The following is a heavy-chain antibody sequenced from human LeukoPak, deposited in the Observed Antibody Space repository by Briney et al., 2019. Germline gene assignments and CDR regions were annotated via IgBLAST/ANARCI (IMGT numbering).Heavy chain of an antibody. Sequence: GGSLRLSCAASGFTVSSNYMSWVRQAPGKGLEWVSVIYSGGSTYYADSVKGRFTISRDNSKNTLYLQMNSLRAEDTAVYYCASEPVGYCTNGVCDGLDYWGQGTLVTVSS. CDR1: GFTVSSNY. J-gene: IGHJ4*02. CDR3: ASEPVGYCTNGVCDGLDY. D-gene: IGHD2-8*01. CDR2: IYSGGST. V-gene: IGHV3-66*01.